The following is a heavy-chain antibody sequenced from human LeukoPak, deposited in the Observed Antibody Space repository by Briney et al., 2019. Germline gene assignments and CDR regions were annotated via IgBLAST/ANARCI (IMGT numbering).Heavy chain of an antibody. D-gene: IGHD4-17*01. CDR2: VYYSGNT. CDR1: GFTVSSNY. V-gene: IGHV4-30-4*08. Sequence: LRLSCAASGFTVSSNYMSWVRQPPGKGLEWIGYVYYSGNTYYSPSLKSRLTISVDTSKNQFSLKLNSVTAADTAVYYCVRGGGGSSTVTTYWFDPWGQGALVTVSS. CDR3: VRGGGGSSTVTTYWFDP. J-gene: IGHJ5*02.